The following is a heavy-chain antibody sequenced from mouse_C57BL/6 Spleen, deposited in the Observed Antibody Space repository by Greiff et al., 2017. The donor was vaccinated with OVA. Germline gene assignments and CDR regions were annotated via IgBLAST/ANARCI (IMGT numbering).Heavy chain of an antibody. D-gene: IGHD2-1*01. V-gene: IGHV1-53*01. Sequence: QVQLQHPVTELVKPGASVKLSCKASGYTFPSYWMHFVKPRPGHGLEWIGNINPSNGGTNYNEKFKSKATLTVDKSSSTAYMQLSSLTSEDSAVYYCARGGSYGNGWFAYWGQGTLVTVSA. CDR2: INPSNGGT. CDR1: GYTFPSYW. J-gene: IGHJ3*01. CDR3: ARGGSYGNGWFAY.